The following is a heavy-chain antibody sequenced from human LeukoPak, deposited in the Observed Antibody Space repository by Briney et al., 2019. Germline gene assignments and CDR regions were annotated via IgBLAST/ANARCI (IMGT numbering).Heavy chain of an antibody. J-gene: IGHJ3*02. CDR1: GGSISSGGYS. CDR2: ISSTGSA. D-gene: IGHD1-26*01. V-gene: IGHV4-30-4*07. CDR3: XRLGLXXXAFDI. Sequence: TXAVSGGSISSGGYSWSWIRQPPGKGLEWIGYISSTGSAYYNPSLKSRLSISLDTSKNQFSLNLSSVTAADTAVFYXXRLGLXXXAFDIWGXGXMVTVSP.